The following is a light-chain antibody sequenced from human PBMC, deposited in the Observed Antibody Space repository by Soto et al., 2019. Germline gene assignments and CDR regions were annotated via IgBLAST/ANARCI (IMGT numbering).Light chain of an antibody. CDR1: QIVNSW. V-gene: IGKV1-5*01. Sequence: GDRVTITCRASQIVNSWVAWYQQKPGKAPKFLIYDASNLESGVPSRFSGRGSGTEFTLTISNLQPDDFATYYCQRYNSNSRTFGQGTRV. J-gene: IGKJ1*01. CDR3: QRYNSNSRT. CDR2: DAS.